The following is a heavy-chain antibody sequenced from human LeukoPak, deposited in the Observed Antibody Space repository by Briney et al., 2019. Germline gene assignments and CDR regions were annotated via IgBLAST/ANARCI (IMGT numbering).Heavy chain of an antibody. D-gene: IGHD3-10*01. Sequence: SETLSLTCTVSGYSISSGYYWGWIRQPPGKGLEWIGSIYHSGSTYYNPSLKSRVTISVDTSKNQFSLKLSSVTAADTAVYYCARAEITMVRGVNKWFDYWGQGTLVTVSS. J-gene: IGHJ4*02. CDR1: GYSISSGYY. V-gene: IGHV4-38-2*02. CDR3: ARAEITMVRGVNKWFDY. CDR2: IYHSGST.